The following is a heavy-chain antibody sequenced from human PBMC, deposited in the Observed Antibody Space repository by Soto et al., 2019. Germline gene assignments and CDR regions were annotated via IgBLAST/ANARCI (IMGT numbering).Heavy chain of an antibody. Sequence: QITLKESGPTLVKPTQTLTLTCTFSGFSLNTSGMGVGWIRQPPGKALEWLALIYWNDDKRYRPSLNSRLTIATDTSTSQVVLTVTNVDPVDTATYYSAHPKLVVVPAATHNFDYWGQGILVTVSS. D-gene: IGHD2-2*01. V-gene: IGHV2-5*01. CDR3: AHPKLVVVPAATHNFDY. CDR2: IYWNDDK. J-gene: IGHJ4*01. CDR1: GFSLNTSGMG.